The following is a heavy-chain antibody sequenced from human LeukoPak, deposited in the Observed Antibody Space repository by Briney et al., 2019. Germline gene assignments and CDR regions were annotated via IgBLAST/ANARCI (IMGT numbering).Heavy chain of an antibody. V-gene: IGHV3-33*06. Sequence: GRSLRLSCAASGFTFSSYGMHWVRQAPGKGREWVAVIWYDGSNKYYADSVKGRFTISRDNSKNTLYLQMNSLRAEDTAVYYCAKGGGYYDSSGYSYYFDYWGQGTLVTVSS. CDR1: GFTFSSYG. J-gene: IGHJ4*02. CDR3: AKGGGYYDSSGYSYYFDY. CDR2: IWYDGSNK. D-gene: IGHD3-22*01.